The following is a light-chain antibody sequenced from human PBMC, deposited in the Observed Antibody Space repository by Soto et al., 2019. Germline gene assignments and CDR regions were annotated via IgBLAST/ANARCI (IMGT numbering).Light chain of an antibody. J-gene: IGKJ2*01. CDR2: AAS. CDR1: QGLSNY. V-gene: IGKV1-27*01. CDR3: QKYNSAPYT. Sequence: DIQMTQSPSSLSASVGDRVTIACRASQGLSNYLAWYQQKPGKVPKLLIYAASTLQSGVPSRFRGSGSGTDFTLTISSLQPEDGATYYCQKYNSAPYTVGQGTKLEIK.